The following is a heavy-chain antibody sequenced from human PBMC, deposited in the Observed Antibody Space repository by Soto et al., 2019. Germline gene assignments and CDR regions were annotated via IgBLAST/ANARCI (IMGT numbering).Heavy chain of an antibody. V-gene: IGHV1-69*12. Sequence: QVQLVQSGAEVKKPGSSVKVSCKASGGTFSNYAISWVRQAPGQGLEWMGGIIPIFGTANYAQKFRGRVTITADESTNTAYMELSSLRSEDTAVYYRARDLTVTTAFDPWGQGTLVTVSS. D-gene: IGHD4-17*01. CDR2: IIPIFGTA. J-gene: IGHJ5*02. CDR3: ARDLTVTTAFDP. CDR1: GGTFSNYA.